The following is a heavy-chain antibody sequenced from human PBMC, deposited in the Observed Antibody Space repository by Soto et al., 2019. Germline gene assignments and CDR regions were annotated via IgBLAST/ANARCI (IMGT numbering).Heavy chain of an antibody. D-gene: IGHD5-12*01. CDR1: GGTFSSYA. V-gene: IGHV1-69*13. Sequence: SVKVSCKASGGTFSSYAISWVRQAPGQGLEWMGGIIPIFGTANYAQKFQGRVTITADGSTSTAYMELSSLRSEDTAVYYCARVAEMATTYYFDYWGQGTLVTVS. J-gene: IGHJ4*02. CDR3: ARVAEMATTYYFDY. CDR2: IIPIFGTA.